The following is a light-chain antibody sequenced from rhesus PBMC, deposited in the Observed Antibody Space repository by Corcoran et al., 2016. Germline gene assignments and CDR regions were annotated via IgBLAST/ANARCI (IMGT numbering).Light chain of an antibody. Sequence: DIQMTQSPSFLSASVGDTVTITCRASQSICSWLDWYQQKPGKAPKLLIHKASSLQSGVPSSFSGSGPGTDFTVTISSLQPEDFATYYSLQYSSSPFTFGPGPNWISN. V-gene: IGKV1-22*01. CDR1: QSICSW. J-gene: IGKJ3*01. CDR2: KAS. CDR3: LQYSSSPFT.